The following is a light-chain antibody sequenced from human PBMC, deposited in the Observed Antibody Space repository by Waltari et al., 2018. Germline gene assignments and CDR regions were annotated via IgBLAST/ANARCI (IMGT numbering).Light chain of an antibody. CDR2: DAS. J-gene: IGKJ2*01. Sequence: DIQMTQSPSSLSASVGDRVTITCQASQDISNYLNWYQQKPGKAPKLLIYDASNLETGVLSRFSGSGSGTDFTFTISSLQPEDIATYYCQQYDSLFGQGTKLEIK. CDR1: QDISNY. V-gene: IGKV1-33*01. CDR3: QQYDSL.